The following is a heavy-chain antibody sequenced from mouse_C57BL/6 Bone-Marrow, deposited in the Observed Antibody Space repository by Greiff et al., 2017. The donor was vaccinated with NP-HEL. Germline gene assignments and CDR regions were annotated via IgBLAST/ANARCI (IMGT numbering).Heavy chain of an antibody. J-gene: IGHJ1*03. CDR1: GFSLSTFGMG. D-gene: IGHD1-1*01. Sequence: QVQLKACGPGILQPSQTLSLTCSFSGFSLSTFGMGVGWIRQPSGKGLEWLAHIWWDDDKYYNPALISRLTISKDTSKNQVFLKIANVDTADTATYYCARIAPHYYGSSHWYFDVWGTGTTVTVSS. CDR2: IWWDDDK. V-gene: IGHV8-8*01. CDR3: ARIAPHYYGSSHWYFDV.